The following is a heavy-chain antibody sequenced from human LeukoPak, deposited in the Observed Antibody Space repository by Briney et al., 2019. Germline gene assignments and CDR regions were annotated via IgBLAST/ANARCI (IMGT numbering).Heavy chain of an antibody. CDR2: IYSSGST. J-gene: IGHJ3*02. CDR3: ARSDGYGLVGI. Sequence: SLTLSLTCSVSGASMIRGSNDWGRISKPPGKTLEWIGSIYSSGSTYYNPAVKRQLIIIIDTPKTHFSLTLSSVTAADTAVYYCARSDGYGLVGIWGQGTMVTVSS. V-gene: IGHV4-39*07. D-gene: IGHD3-10*01. CDR1: GASMIRGSND.